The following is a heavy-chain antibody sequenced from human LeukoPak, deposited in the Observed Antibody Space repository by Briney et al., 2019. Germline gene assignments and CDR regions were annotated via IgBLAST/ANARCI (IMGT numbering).Heavy chain of an antibody. CDR1: GSTFSSYS. CDR2: ISSSSSYI. V-gene: IGHV3-21*01. J-gene: IGHJ4*02. CDR3: ARDTYYYDSSGYPG. Sequence: GGSLRLSCAASGSTFSSYSMNWVRQAPGKGLEWVSSISSSSSYIYYADSVKGRFTISRDNAKNSLYLQMNSLRAEDTAVYYCARDTYYYDSSGYPGWGQGTLVTVSS. D-gene: IGHD3-22*01.